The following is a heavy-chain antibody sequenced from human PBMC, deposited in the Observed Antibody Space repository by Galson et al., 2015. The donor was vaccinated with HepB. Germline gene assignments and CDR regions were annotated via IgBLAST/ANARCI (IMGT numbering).Heavy chain of an antibody. V-gene: IGHV6-1*01. J-gene: IGHJ6*02. CDR2: TYYRSKWYS. CDR1: GDSVSSKSAA. Sequence: CAISGDSVSSKSAAWNWIRQPPSRGLEWLGRTYYRSKWYSEYAASVKGRITINPDTSKNQFSLQLNSVTPEDAAVYYCARLGDVDVWGQGTTVTVSS. D-gene: IGHD3-16*01. CDR3: ARLGDVDV.